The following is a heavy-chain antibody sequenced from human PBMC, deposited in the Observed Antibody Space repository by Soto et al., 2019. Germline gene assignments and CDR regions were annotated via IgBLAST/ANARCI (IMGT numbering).Heavy chain of an antibody. CDR2: IIPYYNTL. CDR3: ASGASRWYPYFFDS. CDR1: EGTFNSYA. D-gene: IGHD6-13*01. J-gene: IGHJ4*02. Sequence: QAQVVQSGAEVRKPGSSVKLSCKASEGTFNSYAIAWVRQAPGQGLEWMGGIIPYYNTLNYAQKFQDRVTITPDDSTNTVYMELSSLRSDDTAVYFCASGASRWYPYFFDSWAQGTLVTVSS. V-gene: IGHV1-69*01.